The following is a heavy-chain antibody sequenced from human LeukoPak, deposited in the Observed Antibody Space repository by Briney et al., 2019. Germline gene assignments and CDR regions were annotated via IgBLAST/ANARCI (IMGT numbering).Heavy chain of an antibody. CDR1: GYTFTSYG. CDR2: ISAYNGNT. CDR3: ARGGRDSIAAAGSSYYYYYYMDV. J-gene: IGHJ6*03. D-gene: IGHD6-13*01. Sequence: GASVKVSCKASGYTFTSYGISWVRQAPGQGLEWMGWISAYNGNTNYAQKLQGRVTMTTDTSTSTAYMELRSLRSDDTAVYYCARGGRDSIAAAGSSYYYYYYMDVWGKGTTVTVSS. V-gene: IGHV1-18*01.